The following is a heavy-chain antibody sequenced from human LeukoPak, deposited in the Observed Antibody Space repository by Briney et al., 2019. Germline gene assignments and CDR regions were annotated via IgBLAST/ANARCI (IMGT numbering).Heavy chain of an antibody. Sequence: SETLSLTCAAYGGSFSGYYWSWIRQPPGKGLEWIGEINHSGSTNYNPSLKSRVTISVDTSKNQFSLKLSSVTAADTAVYYCARGPRCTNGVCYTEYFDYWGQGTLVTVSS. CDR1: GGSFSGYY. CDR2: INHSGST. D-gene: IGHD2-8*01. V-gene: IGHV4-34*01. CDR3: ARGPRCTNGVCYTEYFDY. J-gene: IGHJ4*02.